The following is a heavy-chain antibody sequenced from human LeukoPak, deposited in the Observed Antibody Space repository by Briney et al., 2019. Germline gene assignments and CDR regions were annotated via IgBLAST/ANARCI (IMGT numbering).Heavy chain of an antibody. CDR2: IYYSGST. Sequence: SETLSLTCTVSGGSISSYYWSWIRQPPGKGLEWIGYIYYSGSTNYNPSLKSRVTISVDTSKNQFSLKLSSVTAADTAVYYCARARGYCSGGSCYSGFWFDPWGQGTLVTVSS. CDR1: GGSISSYY. D-gene: IGHD2-15*01. J-gene: IGHJ5*02. V-gene: IGHV4-59*01. CDR3: ARARGYCSGGSCYSGFWFDP.